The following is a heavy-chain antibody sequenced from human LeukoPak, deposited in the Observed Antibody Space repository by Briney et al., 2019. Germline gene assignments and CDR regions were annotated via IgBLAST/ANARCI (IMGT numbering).Heavy chain of an antibody. D-gene: IGHD3-10*01. CDR2: INPSSGSA. CDR3: ARARTPIYGSGSYYVNWFDP. J-gene: IGHJ5*02. Sequence: ASVKVPCKASGYTFTSYYLHWVRQAPGQGLEWLGIINPSSGSATYAQKFQGRVTMTRHTSTSTVYMDLSSLRSEDTAVYYCARARTPIYGSGSYYVNWFDPWGQGTLVTVSS. CDR1: GYTFTSYY. V-gene: IGHV1-46*01.